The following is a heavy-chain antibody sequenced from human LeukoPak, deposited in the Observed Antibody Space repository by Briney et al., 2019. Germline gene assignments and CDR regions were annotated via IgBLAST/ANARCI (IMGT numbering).Heavy chain of an antibody. Sequence: ASVKVSCKASGYTFTSYGISWVRQAPGQGLEWMGWISAYNGNTNYAQKLQGRVTMTTDTSTSTAYMELRSLRSDDTAVYYCAKEADTIIVLKRYLDYWGQGTLVTVSS. CDR2: ISAYNGNT. D-gene: IGHD3-22*01. CDR3: AKEADTIIVLKRYLDY. J-gene: IGHJ4*02. V-gene: IGHV1-18*01. CDR1: GYTFTSYG.